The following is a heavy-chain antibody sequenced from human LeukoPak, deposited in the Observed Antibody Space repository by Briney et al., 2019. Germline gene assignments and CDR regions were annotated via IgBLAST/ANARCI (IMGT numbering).Heavy chain of an antibody. CDR3: ARVFLADSKFRYCDWLLYYYYGRDV. Sequence: GGALRLSCAASGLTFRRYWMSWVRQAPGRGLEWVANIKQDGSEKYYVDSVKGGFTTSRDNAMNSLYLHMNGLRAEDTPVYSCARVFLADSKFRYCDWLLYYYYGRDVWGQGTTVTVSS. CDR2: IKQDGSEK. CDR1: GLTFRRYW. V-gene: IGHV3-7*01. J-gene: IGHJ6*02. D-gene: IGHD3-9*01.